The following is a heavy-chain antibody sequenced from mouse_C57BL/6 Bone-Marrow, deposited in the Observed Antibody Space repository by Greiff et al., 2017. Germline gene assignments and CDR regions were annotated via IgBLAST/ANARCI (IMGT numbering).Heavy chain of an antibody. CDR2: INPGSGGT. Sequence: QVQLQQSGAELVRPGTSVKVSCKASGYAFTNSLIEWVKQRPGQGLAWIGVINPGSGGTNYNEKFKGKATLTADKSSSTAYMQLSSLTSEDSAVYFCARWGLLPWFAYWGQGTLVTVSA. CDR1: GYAFTNSL. J-gene: IGHJ3*01. V-gene: IGHV1-54*01. CDR3: ARWGLLPWFAY. D-gene: IGHD2-3*01.